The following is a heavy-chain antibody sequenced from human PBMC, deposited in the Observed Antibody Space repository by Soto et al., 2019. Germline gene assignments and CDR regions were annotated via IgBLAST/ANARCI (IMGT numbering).Heavy chain of an antibody. CDR1: GFTFSSYA. Sequence: QVQLVESGGGVVQPGRSLRLSCAASGFTFSSYAIHWVRQAPVKGLEWVAVISFDGDIQYYADSVKGRFTISRDNSKNTLYLQMDSLRAADTAVYYCAKVSEGSMITFGGVIAYWGQGTLVTVSS. J-gene: IGHJ4*02. V-gene: IGHV3-30*18. CDR2: ISFDGDIQ. CDR3: AKVSEGSMITFGGVIAY. D-gene: IGHD3-16*02.